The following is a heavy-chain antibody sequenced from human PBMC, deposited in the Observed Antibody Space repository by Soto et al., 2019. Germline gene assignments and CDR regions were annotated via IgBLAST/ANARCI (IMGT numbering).Heavy chain of an antibody. J-gene: IGHJ5*02. Sequence: SETLSLTCPVSGGSIGSGGYYWSWIRQHPGKGLEWIGYIYYSGSTYYNPSLKSRVTISVDTSKNQFSLKLSSVTAADTAVYYCATYRRGYGSGSYYNNWFDPWGQGTLVTVSS. V-gene: IGHV4-31*03. CDR1: GGSIGSGGYY. CDR2: IYYSGST. CDR3: ATYRRGYGSGSYYNNWFDP. D-gene: IGHD3-10*01.